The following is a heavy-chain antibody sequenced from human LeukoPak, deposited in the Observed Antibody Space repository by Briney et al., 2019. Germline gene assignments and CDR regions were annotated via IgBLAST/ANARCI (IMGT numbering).Heavy chain of an antibody. J-gene: IGHJ6*02. Sequence: GASVKVSCKASGYTFTSYAMHWVRQAPGQRLEWMGWINAGNGNTKYSQKFQGRVTITRDTSASTAYMELSSLRSEDTVVYYCASPSSGAAPSPAYYYYGMDVWGQGTTVTVSS. D-gene: IGHD6-13*01. CDR1: GYTFTSYA. CDR3: ASPSSGAAPSPAYYYYGMDV. V-gene: IGHV1-3*01. CDR2: INAGNGNT.